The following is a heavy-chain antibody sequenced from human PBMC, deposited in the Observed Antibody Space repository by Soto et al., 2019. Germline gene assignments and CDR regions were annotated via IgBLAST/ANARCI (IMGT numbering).Heavy chain of an antibody. CDR2: ISAYNGNT. V-gene: IGHV1-18*01. CDR1: GYTFTSYG. D-gene: IGHD3-3*01. Sequence: ASVQVSCKASGYTFTSYGISWVRQAPGQGLEWMGWISAYNGNTNYAQKLQGRVTMTTDTSTSTAYMELRSLRSDDTAVYYCARTVLRFLEWLPNSDYWGQGTLVTVSS. CDR3: ARTVLRFLEWLPNSDY. J-gene: IGHJ4*02.